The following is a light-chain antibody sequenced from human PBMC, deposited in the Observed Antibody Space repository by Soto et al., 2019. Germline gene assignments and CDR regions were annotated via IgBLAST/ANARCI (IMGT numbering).Light chain of an antibody. J-gene: IGKJ1*01. CDR1: QSISPW. V-gene: IGKV1-5*03. CDR2: KAS. Sequence: DIQMTQSPSTLSSSVGDRVTITCRASQSISPWLAWYQQKPGKAPKLLIYKASSLQSGVPSRLSGSGSGTDFILTISSLQHDDFATYYCQQYINRWTFGQGTKVEIK. CDR3: QQYINRWT.